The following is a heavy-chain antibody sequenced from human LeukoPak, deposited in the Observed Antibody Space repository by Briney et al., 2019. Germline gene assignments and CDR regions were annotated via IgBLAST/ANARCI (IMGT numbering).Heavy chain of an antibody. Sequence: GGSLRLSCAASGFTFSSYSMNWVRQAPGRGLEWVSYISSSSSTIYYADSVKGRFTISRDNAKNSLYLQMNSLRAEDTAVYYCARDPRSGYSSRGDYWGQGTLVTVSS. CDR3: ARDPRSGYSSRGDY. CDR2: ISSSSSTI. J-gene: IGHJ4*02. CDR1: GFTFSSYS. D-gene: IGHD3-3*01. V-gene: IGHV3-48*01.